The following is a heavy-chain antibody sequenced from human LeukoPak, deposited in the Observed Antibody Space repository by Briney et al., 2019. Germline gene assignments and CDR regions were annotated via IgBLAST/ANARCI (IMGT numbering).Heavy chain of an antibody. CDR1: RYTFTGYS. CDR2: ITTSTGNP. J-gene: IGHJ4*02. V-gene: IGHV7-4-1*02. Sequence: ASVKVSCKASRYTFTGYSINWLRQAPGQGLEWMGWITTSTGNPTYAQGFTGRFVFSLDTSVSTTYLHINSLKAEDTAVYYCARDASTINFDYWGQGTLVTVSS. D-gene: IGHD5/OR15-5a*01. CDR3: ARDASTINFDY.